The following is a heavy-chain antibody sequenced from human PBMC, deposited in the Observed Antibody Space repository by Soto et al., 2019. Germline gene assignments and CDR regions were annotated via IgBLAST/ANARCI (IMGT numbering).Heavy chain of an antibody. Sequence: QVQLQEPGPGLVKPSETLSLTCTVSGGSVSSGSYYWSWIRQPPGKGLEWIGYIYYSGSTNYNPSLKSRVTISVDTSKNQFSLKLSSVTAADTAVYYCASRPRAHAQWFDPWGQGTLVTVSS. CDR1: GGSVSSGSYY. V-gene: IGHV4-61*01. J-gene: IGHJ5*02. CDR2: IYYSGST. CDR3: ASRPRAHAQWFDP.